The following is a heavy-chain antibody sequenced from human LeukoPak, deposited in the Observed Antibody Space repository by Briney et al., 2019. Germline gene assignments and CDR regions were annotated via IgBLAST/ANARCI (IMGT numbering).Heavy chain of an antibody. CDR1: GYTFTSYD. J-gene: IGHJ1*01. Sequence: ASVKVSCKASGYTFTSYDINWVRQATGHGLEWMGWMNPNSGNTGYAQKFQGRVTITRNTSISTAYMELSSLRSEDTAVYYCARGGSIAAALFQHWGQGTLVTVSS. V-gene: IGHV1-8*03. D-gene: IGHD6-13*01. CDR3: ARGGSIAAALFQH. CDR2: MNPNSGNT.